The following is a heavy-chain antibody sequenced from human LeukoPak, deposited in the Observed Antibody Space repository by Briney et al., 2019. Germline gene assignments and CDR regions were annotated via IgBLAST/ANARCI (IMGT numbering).Heavy chain of an antibody. CDR3: ARPTSSGSINS. J-gene: IGHJ4*02. V-gene: IGHV3-48*01. D-gene: IGHD6-19*01. CDR1: GFTVSNNY. Sequence: GGSLRLSCAASGFTVSNNYINWVRQAPGKGLEWVSFITGSGVTTSYADSVKGRFTISRDSAKHSLFLQMNSLRAEDTAVYYCARPTSSGSINSWGQGTLVTVSS. CDR2: ITGSGVTT.